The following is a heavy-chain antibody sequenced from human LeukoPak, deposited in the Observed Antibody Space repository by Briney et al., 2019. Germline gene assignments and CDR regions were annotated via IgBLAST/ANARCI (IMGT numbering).Heavy chain of an antibody. CDR2: ISSNRGST. V-gene: IGHV3-64*01. J-gene: IGHJ4*02. CDR1: GFTFSSYA. Sequence: GGFLRLSCAASGFTFSSYAMHWVRQAPGKGLEYVSAISSNRGSTYYAHSVKGRFTISRDTSKNTLYLQMGSLRAEDMAVYYCARDRDGYPGYWGQGTLVTVSS. CDR3: ARDRDGYPGY. D-gene: IGHD5-24*01.